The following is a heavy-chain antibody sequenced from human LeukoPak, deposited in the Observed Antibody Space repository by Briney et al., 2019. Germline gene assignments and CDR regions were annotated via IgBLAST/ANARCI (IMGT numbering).Heavy chain of an antibody. J-gene: IGHJ6*03. CDR3: ARRAGGGDILTGYYPLYYYYYMDV. CDR1: GFTFSSYW. CDR2: ISSSGSTI. D-gene: IGHD3-9*01. Sequence: GGSLRLSCAASGFTFSSYWMHWIRQAPGKGLEWVSYISSSGSTIYYAGSVKGRFTISRDNAKNSLYLQMNSLRAEDTAVYYCARRAGGGDILTGYYPLYYYYYMDVWGKGTTVTVSS. V-gene: IGHV3-11*04.